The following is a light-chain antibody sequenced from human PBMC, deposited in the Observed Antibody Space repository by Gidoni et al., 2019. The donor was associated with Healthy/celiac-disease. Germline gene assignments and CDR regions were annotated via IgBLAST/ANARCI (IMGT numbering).Light chain of an antibody. CDR1: QSISSY. CDR2: AAS. V-gene: IGKV1-39*01. J-gene: IGKJ1*01. Sequence: DIQMTQSPSSLSASVGDRVTIICRASQSISSYLNWYQQKPGKAPKLLIYAASSLQSGVPSRFSGSGSGTDFTLTISSLQPEDFATYYCQQSYSTPWTFGQXTKVEIK. CDR3: QQSYSTPWT.